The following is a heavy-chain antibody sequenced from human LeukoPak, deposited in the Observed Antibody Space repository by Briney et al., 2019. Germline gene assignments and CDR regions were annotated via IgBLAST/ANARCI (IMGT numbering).Heavy chain of an antibody. V-gene: IGHV4-34*01. Sequence: SETLSLTCTVSGGSISGYYWSWIRQPPGKGLEWIGEINHSGSTNYNPSLKSRVTISVDTSKNQFSLKLSSVTAADTAVYYCARVFPVLRFLEWLPADVWGKGTTVTVSS. CDR2: INHSGST. J-gene: IGHJ6*04. D-gene: IGHD3-3*01. CDR1: GGSISGYY. CDR3: ARVFPVLRFLEWLPADV.